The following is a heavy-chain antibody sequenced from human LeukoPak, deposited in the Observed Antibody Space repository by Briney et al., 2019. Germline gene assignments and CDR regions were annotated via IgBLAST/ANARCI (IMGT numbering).Heavy chain of an antibody. CDR1: GFAFSDYD. CDR2: ISGRSSHT. Sequence: GGSLRLSCSASGFAFSDYDMNWIRQAPGKGLEWISAISGRSSHTYYGDSVKGRFSISRDNAKNLLYLQMNGLGAEDTAVYYCGRAFPPLRTSSAGDLWGQGTLVTVSS. D-gene: IGHD3-16*01. V-gene: IGHV3-21*06. CDR3: GRAFPPLRTSSAGDL. J-gene: IGHJ4*02.